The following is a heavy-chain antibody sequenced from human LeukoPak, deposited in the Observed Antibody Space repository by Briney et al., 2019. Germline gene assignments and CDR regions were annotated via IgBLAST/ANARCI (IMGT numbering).Heavy chain of an antibody. Sequence: GGSLRLSCAASGFTFSSYWMSWVRQAPGKGLEWVADIKQDGSEKYYVASVMGRFSISSDNPNNSLYLQMNSLRAEDTAVYYCARDYRGYRAPYYFDYWGQGTLVTVSS. CDR2: IKQDGSEK. CDR1: GFTFSSYW. V-gene: IGHV3-7*01. CDR3: ARDYRGYRAPYYFDY. J-gene: IGHJ4*02. D-gene: IGHD2-15*01.